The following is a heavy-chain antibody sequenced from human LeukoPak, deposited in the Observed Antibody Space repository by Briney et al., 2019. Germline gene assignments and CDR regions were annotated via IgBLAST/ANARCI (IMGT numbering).Heavy chain of an antibody. Sequence: GGSLRLSCAASGFTFTNYGMHWVRQAPGKGLEWVAAISSSDGNSKYYADSVKGRFTISRDNSKNTVYLQMNSLRADDTAVYYCAKWSGNRPLYYFDYWGQGTLVTVSS. J-gene: IGHJ4*02. CDR1: GFTFTNYG. V-gene: IGHV3-30*18. D-gene: IGHD3-3*01. CDR3: AKWSGNRPLYYFDY. CDR2: ISSSDGNSK.